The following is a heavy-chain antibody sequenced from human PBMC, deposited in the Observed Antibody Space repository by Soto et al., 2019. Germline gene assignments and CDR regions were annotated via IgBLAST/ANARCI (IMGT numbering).Heavy chain of an antibody. CDR1: GYTLTELY. J-gene: IGHJ2*01. CDR3: ATSVPEDIHSRDFYWYFDL. V-gene: IGHV1-24*01. CDR2: FDLEDGET. D-gene: IGHD2-15*01. Sequence: ASVKVSSKVSGYTLTELYMHWLRQAPGTGLEWMGGFDLEDGETIFAQKCHGRVIMTEDTSTDTAYRELSSLRSEEKAVYYCATSVPEDIHSRDFYWYFDLWGRGTVVTDSS.